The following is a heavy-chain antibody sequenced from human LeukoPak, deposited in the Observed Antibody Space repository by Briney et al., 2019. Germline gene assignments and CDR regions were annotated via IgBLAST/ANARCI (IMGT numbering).Heavy chain of an antibody. Sequence: GGSLRLSCAVSGFTFSSYAMSWVRQAPGKGLEWVSIISGSGYSTYYADSVKGRFTISRDNSKNTLYLQMNSLRAEDTAVYYCAKVLGMYGSSGYAWYFDYWGQGTLVTVSS. CDR2: ISGSGYST. CDR3: AKVLGMYGSSGYAWYFDY. V-gene: IGHV3-23*01. J-gene: IGHJ4*02. D-gene: IGHD6-25*01. CDR1: GFTFSSYA.